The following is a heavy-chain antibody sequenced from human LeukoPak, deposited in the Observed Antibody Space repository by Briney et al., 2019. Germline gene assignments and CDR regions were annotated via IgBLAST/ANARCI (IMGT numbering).Heavy chain of an antibody. CDR3: ARAGGRYSPLGY. J-gene: IGHJ4*02. D-gene: IGHD3-16*02. Sequence: PGGSLRLSCAASGFTFSSYWMSWVRQAPGKGLEWVANIKQDGSEKYYVDPVKGRFTISRDNDKNSLFLQMTSLRAEDTAVYYCARAGGRYSPLGYWGQGTLVTVSS. CDR2: IKQDGSEK. V-gene: IGHV3-7*01. CDR1: GFTFSSYW.